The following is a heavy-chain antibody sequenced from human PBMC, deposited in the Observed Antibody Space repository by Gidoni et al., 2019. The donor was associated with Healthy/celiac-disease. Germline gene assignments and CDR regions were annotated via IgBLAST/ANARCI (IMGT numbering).Heavy chain of an antibody. CDR3: AREWGYESGGYYFFY. J-gene: IGHJ4*02. CDR1: GGTFSRYS. V-gene: IGHV1-69*06. D-gene: IGHD3-22*01. CDR2: ITPIFGTA. Sequence: QVQLVQSGAEVKNPGSSVRVSCKASGGTFSRYSISWVRQAPGQGLEWMGGITPIFGTANYAQKFQGRVTITVDKSTSTVYMELGSLRSEDTAVYYCAREWGYESGGYYFFYWGQGTRVTVS.